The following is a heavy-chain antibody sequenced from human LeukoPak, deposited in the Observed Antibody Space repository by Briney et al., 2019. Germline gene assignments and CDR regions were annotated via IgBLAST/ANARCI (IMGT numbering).Heavy chain of an antibody. D-gene: IGHD2-2*01. CDR3: AKDMGGVVPAAMGELDYYYGMDV. J-gene: IGHJ6*02. Sequence: GGSLRLPCAASGFTFDDYAMHWVRQAPGKGLEWVSGISWNSGSIGYADSVKGRFTISRDNAKNSLYLQMNSLRAEDTALYYCAKDMGGVVPAAMGELDYYYGMDVWGQGTTVTVSS. CDR1: GFTFDDYA. CDR2: ISWNSGSI. V-gene: IGHV3-9*01.